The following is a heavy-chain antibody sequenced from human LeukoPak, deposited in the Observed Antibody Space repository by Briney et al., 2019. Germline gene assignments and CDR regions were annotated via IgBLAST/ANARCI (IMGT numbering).Heavy chain of an antibody. V-gene: IGHV4-34*01. CDR1: GGSFSGYY. CDR3: ARAPYYDILRFDP. J-gene: IGHJ5*02. Sequence: SETLSLTCAVYGGSFSGYYWSWIRQPPGKGLEWIGEINHSGSTNYNPSLKSRVTISVDTSKNQFSLKLSSVTAADTAVYYCARAPYYDILRFDPWGQGTLVTVSS. CDR2: INHSGST. D-gene: IGHD3-9*01.